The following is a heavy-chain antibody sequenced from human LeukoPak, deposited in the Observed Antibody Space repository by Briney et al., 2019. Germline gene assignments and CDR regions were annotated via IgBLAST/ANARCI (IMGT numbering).Heavy chain of an antibody. CDR3: AKDPVGATRYYFDY. V-gene: IGHV3-30*18. Sequence: PGGSLRLSCAASGSTFSSYGMHWVRQAPGKGLEWVAVISYDGSNKYYADSVKGRFTISRDNSKNTLYLQMNSLRAEDTAVYYCAKDPVGATRYYFDYWGQGTLVTVSS. CDR1: GSTFSSYG. J-gene: IGHJ4*02. CDR2: ISYDGSNK. D-gene: IGHD1-26*01.